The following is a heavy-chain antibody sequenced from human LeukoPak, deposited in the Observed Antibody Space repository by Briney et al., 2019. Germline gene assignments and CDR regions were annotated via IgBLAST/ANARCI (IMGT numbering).Heavy chain of an antibody. V-gene: IGHV3-74*01. CDR2: ISPDGRTI. CDR3: ETAGHYRFDY. J-gene: IGHJ4*02. Sequence: GGSLRLSCTASGFTFSNSWMHWVRQAPGKGLVWVSRISPDGRTINYADSVKGRFTISRDNAKNTLYLQMNSLGAEDTAVYYCETAGHYRFDYWGQGTLVTVSS. D-gene: IGHD3-10*01. CDR1: GFTFSNSW.